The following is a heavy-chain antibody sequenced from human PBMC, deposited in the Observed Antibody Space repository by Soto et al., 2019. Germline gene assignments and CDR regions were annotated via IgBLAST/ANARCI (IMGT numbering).Heavy chain of an antibody. CDR2: INAGNGNT. J-gene: IGHJ6*02. D-gene: IGHD4-4*01. V-gene: IGHV1-3*01. CDR3: ARVEIIYSYYYYYGMDV. Sequence: QVRLVQSGAEVKKPGASVKVSCKASGYTFTSYAMHWVRQAPGQRLEWMGWINAGNGNTKYSQKCEGRVTITSDASASTAYMELSSPSSEDTDVYYCARVEIIYSYYYYYGMDVWGQGTTVTVSS. CDR1: GYTFTSYA.